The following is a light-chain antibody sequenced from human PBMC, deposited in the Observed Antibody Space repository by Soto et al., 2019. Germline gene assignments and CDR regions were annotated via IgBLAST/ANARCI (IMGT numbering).Light chain of an antibody. CDR3: XXXGSSPYT. V-gene: IGKV3-20*01. CDR1: QSVRNSY. J-gene: IGKJ2*01. CDR2: GAS. Sequence: EILLTQSPGTLSLSPGERATLSCRASQSVRNSYLAWYQQKPGQAPRLLIYGASGRATGIPDRFSGSGSGTDFTLTISRLEPXXXXXXXXXXXGSSPYTFGQGTKLEI.